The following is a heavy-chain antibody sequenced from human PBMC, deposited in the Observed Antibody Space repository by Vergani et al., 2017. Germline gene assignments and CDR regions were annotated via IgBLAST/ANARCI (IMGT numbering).Heavy chain of an antibody. V-gene: IGHV4-38-2*01. CDR3: ARQRYSSYGEWYIDL. D-gene: IGHD6-13*01. CDR2: IHHSGST. CDR1: GYSISSGYY. Sequence: QVQLQESGPGLVKPSETLSLTCAVSGYSISSGYYWGWIRQPPGKGLGWIGIIHHSGSTYYNPSLKSRVTISVDTSNNQFSLKLSSVTAADTAVYYCARQRYSSYGEWYIDLWGRGTLVTVSS. J-gene: IGHJ2*01.